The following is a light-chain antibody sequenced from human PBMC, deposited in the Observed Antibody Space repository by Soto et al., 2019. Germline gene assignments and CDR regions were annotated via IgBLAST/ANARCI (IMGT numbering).Light chain of an antibody. CDR2: AAS. CDR1: QSIYSN. J-gene: IGKJ4*01. Sequence: DIQMTQSPSSLSASVGDRVTITCRASQSIYSNLNWYQQKPGKAPTLLIFAASTLQSGVPSRFSGSGSGTDFTLTISSLQPDDFATYYCQQSYSPFLTFGGGTKVEIK. CDR3: QQSYSPFLT. V-gene: IGKV1-39*01.